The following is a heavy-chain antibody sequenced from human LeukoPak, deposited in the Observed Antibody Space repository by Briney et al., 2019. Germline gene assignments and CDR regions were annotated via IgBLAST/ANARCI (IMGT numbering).Heavy chain of an antibody. CDR1: GFSISNDW. CDR2: INSDGSST. CDR3: ARSRSGYRAPPDY. V-gene: IGHV3-74*01. J-gene: IGHJ4*02. Sequence: PGGSLRLSCAASGFSISNDWMSWVRQAPGKGLVWVSRINSDGSSTSYADSVKGRFTISRDNAKNTLYLQMNSLRAEDTAVYYCARSRSGYRAPPDYWGQGTLVTVSS. D-gene: IGHD3-22*01.